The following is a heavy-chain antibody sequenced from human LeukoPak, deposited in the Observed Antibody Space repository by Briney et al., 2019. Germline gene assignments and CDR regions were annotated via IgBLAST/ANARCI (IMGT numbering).Heavy chain of an antibody. V-gene: IGHV4-4*07. D-gene: IGHD5-18*01. CDR1: GGSISSYY. J-gene: IGHJ3*02. CDR3: AREDTAPGAFDI. CDR2: IYTSGST. Sequence: SETLSLTCTVSGGSISSYYWSWIRQPAGKGLEWIGRIYTSGSTNHNPSLKSRVTMSVDTSKNQFSLKLSSVTAADTAVYYCAREDTAPGAFDIWGQGTMVTVSS.